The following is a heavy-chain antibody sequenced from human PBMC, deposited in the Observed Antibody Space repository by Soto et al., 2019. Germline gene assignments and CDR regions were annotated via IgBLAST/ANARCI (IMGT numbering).Heavy chain of an antibody. V-gene: IGHV4-39*01. D-gene: IGHD5-18*01. Sequence: PSETLSLTCTVSGGSISSSSYYWGWNSQPPGKGLEWIGSIYYSGSTYYNPSLKSRVTISVDTSKNQFSLKLSSVTAADTAVYYCAGESGYSYGYGFYYGMDVWGQGTTVTVSS. CDR1: GGSISSSSYY. CDR3: AGESGYSYGYGFYYGMDV. J-gene: IGHJ6*02. CDR2: IYYSGST.